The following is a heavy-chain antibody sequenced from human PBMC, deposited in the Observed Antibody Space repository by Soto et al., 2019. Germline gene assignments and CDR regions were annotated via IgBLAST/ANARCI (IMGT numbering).Heavy chain of an antibody. V-gene: IGHV3-30-3*01. CDR1: GFTFSSYA. D-gene: IGHD3-22*01. Sequence: QVQLVESGGGVVQPGRSLRLSCAASGFTFSSYAMHWVRQAPGKGLEWVAVISYDGSNKYYADSVKGRFTISRDNSKNTLYLQMNSLRAEDTAVYYCAREYYDSSGYPDYWGQGTLVTVSS. CDR2: ISYDGSNK. J-gene: IGHJ4*02. CDR3: AREYYDSSGYPDY.